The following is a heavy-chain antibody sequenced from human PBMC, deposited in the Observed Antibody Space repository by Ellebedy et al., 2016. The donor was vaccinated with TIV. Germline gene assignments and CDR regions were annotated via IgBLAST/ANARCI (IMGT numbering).Heavy chain of an antibody. J-gene: IGHJ4*02. CDR2: ITGGSTAI. CDR1: GFTFSNSG. V-gene: IGHV3-48*04. CDR3: TSDRWSHYADC. D-gene: IGHD2-8*01. Sequence: PGGSLRLSCATSGFTFSNSGMNWVRQVPGKGLEWISYITGGSTAIYYADSVKGRFTISRDNAKNSLYLQMNSLRAEDTAVYYCTSDRWSHYADCWGQGTLVTVSS.